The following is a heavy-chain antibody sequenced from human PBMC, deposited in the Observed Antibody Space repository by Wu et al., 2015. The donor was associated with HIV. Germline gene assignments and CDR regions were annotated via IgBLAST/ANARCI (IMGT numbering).Heavy chain of an antibody. J-gene: IGHJ1*01. CDR2: INPNSGGT. D-gene: IGHD1-26*01. V-gene: IGHV1-2*02. Sequence: QVQLVQSGAEVKKPGASVKVSCKASGYTFTGHYMHWVRQAPGQGLEWMGWINPNSGGTNFAQKFQGRVTMARDTSISTAYLEVSRLKSDDTAVYYCARGRILPDILGANEYFQHWGQGHLVTSPQ. CDR3: ARGRILPDILGANEYFQH. CDR1: GYTFTGHY.